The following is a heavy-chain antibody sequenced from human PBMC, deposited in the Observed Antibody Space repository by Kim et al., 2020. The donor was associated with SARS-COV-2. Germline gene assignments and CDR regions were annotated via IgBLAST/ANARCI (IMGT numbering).Heavy chain of an antibody. J-gene: IGHJ4*02. D-gene: IGHD2-21*02. Sequence: YAQKCQGRVTITADKSTITAYMELSSLRSEDTAVYYCARESCGGDCYFDYWGQGTLVTVSS. V-gene: IGHV1-69*04. CDR3: ARESCGGDCYFDY.